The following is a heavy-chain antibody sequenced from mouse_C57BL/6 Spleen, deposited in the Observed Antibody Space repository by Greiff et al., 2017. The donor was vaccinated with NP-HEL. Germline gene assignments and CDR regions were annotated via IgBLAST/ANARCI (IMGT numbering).Heavy chain of an antibody. D-gene: IGHD2-3*01. CDR1: GFTFSDYG. CDR3: ASLMGFDY. J-gene: IGHJ2*01. CDR2: ISSGSSTI. Sequence: EVKLEESGGGLVKPGGSLKLSCAASGFTFSDYGMHWVRQAPEKGLEWVAYISSGSSTIYYADTVKGRFTISRDNAKNTLFLQMTSLRSEDTAMYYCASLMGFDYWGQGTTLTVSS. V-gene: IGHV5-17*01.